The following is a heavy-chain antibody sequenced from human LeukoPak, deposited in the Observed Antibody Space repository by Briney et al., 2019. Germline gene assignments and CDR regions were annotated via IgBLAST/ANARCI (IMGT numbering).Heavy chain of an antibody. CDR3: ARDGATDYYDSSGYVPFDY. Sequence: SETLSLTCKVSGGSISRNYWSWIRQSPGKGLEWIGYIYYSGSTNYNPSLKSRVTISVDTSKNQFSLKLSSVTAADTAVYYCARDGATDYYDSSGYVPFDYWGQGILVTVSS. CDR2: IYYSGST. J-gene: IGHJ4*02. D-gene: IGHD3-22*01. V-gene: IGHV4-59*01. CDR1: GGSISRNY.